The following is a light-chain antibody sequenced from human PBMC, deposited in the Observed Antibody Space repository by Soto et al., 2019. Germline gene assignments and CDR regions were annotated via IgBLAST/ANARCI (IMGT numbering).Light chain of an antibody. J-gene: IGKJ5*01. Sequence: VLTHSPVTLSLSPGERATLSCRASQSFRGLLAWYQQKPGQAPRLLIYDAYNRATGIPPRFSGSGSGTDFTLTISSLEPEDSAVYYCQQRHMWPITFGQGTRLEIK. CDR3: QQRHMWPIT. CDR2: DAY. V-gene: IGKV3-11*01. CDR1: QSFRGL.